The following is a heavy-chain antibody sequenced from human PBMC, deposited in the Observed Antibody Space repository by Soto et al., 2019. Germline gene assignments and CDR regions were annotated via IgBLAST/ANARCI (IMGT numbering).Heavy chain of an antibody. CDR1: GGSISSSSYY. V-gene: IGHV4-61*01. CDR2: IYYSGST. D-gene: IGHD1-26*01. J-gene: IGHJ4*02. CDR3: AREGEWELVFDY. Sequence: SETLSLTCTVSGGSISSSSYYWSWIRQPPGKGLEWIGYIYYSGSTNYNPSLKSRVTISVDTSKNQFSLKLSSVTAADTAVYYCAREGEWELVFDYWGQGTLVTVSS.